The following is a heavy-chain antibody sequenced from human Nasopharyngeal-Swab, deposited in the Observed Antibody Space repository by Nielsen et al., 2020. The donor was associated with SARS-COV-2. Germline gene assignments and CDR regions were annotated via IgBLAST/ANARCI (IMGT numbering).Heavy chain of an antibody. V-gene: IGHV4-34*01. Sequence: WIRQPPGKGLEWIGEINHSGSTNYNPSLKSRVTISVDTSKNQFSLKLSSVTAADTAVYYCARARTSGGSCYRHAFCYYYYMDVWGKGTTVTVSS. CDR2: INHSGST. J-gene: IGHJ6*03. D-gene: IGHD2-15*01. CDR3: ARARTSGGSCYRHAFCYYYYMDV.